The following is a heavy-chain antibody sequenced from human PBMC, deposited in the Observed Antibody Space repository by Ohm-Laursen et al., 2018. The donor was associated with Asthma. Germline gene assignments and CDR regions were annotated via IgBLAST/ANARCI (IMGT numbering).Heavy chain of an antibody. CDR2: ISTASSFI. Sequence: SLRLSCTASGYTFSRYSIHWVRQIPGKGLEWVASISTASSFIYYADSVRGRFTTSRDNAGNSVYLQMNSLRAEDTALYYCARIGPERELPGREYSLHHWGEGTLVTVSS. J-gene: IGHJ1*01. V-gene: IGHV3-21*01. CDR1: GYTFSRYS. D-gene: IGHD1-26*01. CDR3: ARIGPERELPGREYSLHH.